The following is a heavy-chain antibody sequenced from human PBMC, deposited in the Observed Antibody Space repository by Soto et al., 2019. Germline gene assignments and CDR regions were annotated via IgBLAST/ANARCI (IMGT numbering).Heavy chain of an antibody. V-gene: IGHV4-39*01. CDR1: GGSISSSSYY. J-gene: IGHJ6*02. CDR2: IYYSGST. CDR3: AGTRLVGTYYYYYGMDV. Sequence: SETLSLTCTVSGGSISSSSYYWGWIRQPPGKGLEWIGSIYYSGSTYYNPSLKSRVTISVDTSKNQFSLKLSSVTAADTAVYYCAGTRLVGTYYYYYGMDVWGQGTTVTVSS. D-gene: IGHD1-26*01.